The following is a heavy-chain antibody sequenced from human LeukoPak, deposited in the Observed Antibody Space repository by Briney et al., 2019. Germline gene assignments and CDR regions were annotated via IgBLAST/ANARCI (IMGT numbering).Heavy chain of an antibody. D-gene: IGHD3-10*01. CDR2: INAGNGNT. CDR1: GYTFTSYA. V-gene: IGHV1-3*01. Sequence: VASVKVSCKASGYTFTSYAMHWVRQAPGQRLEWMGWINAGNGNTKYSQKFQGRVTITRDTSASTAYMELRSLRSDDTAVYYCARHFYGSGTYYHFDYWGQGTLVTVSS. CDR3: ARHFYGSGTYYHFDY. J-gene: IGHJ4*02.